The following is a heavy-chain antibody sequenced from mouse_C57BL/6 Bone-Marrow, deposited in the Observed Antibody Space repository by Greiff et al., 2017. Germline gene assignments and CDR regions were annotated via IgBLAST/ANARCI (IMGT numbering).Heavy chain of an antibody. CDR2: IHPNSGST. CDR3: ARGGRFGGSSWYFDV. D-gene: IGHD1-1*01. Sequence: VQLQQPGAELVKPGASVKLSCKASGYTFTSYWMHWVKQRPGQGLEWIGMIHPNSGSTNYNEKFKSKAILTVDNASSTAYMQLRSLTSEDSAVYYCARGGRFGGSSWYFDVWGTGTTVTVSS. V-gene: IGHV1-64*01. CDR1: GYTFTSYW. J-gene: IGHJ1*03.